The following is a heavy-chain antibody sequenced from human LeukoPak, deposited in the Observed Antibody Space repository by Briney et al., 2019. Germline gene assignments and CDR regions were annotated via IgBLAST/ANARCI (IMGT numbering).Heavy chain of an antibody. D-gene: IGHD6-19*01. CDR2: IYHSGNT. Sequence: SETLSLTCSVSGASLASTSYYWGWVRQPPGKGLEWIGNIYHSGNTYYTSSLRSRVTISVDTSKNLFSQNLTSVTGADTAVYFCARVADSSGWFGDYFDNWGLGTLVTVSS. CDR3: ARVADSSGWFGDYFDN. J-gene: IGHJ4*02. V-gene: IGHV4-39*02. CDR1: GASLASTSYY.